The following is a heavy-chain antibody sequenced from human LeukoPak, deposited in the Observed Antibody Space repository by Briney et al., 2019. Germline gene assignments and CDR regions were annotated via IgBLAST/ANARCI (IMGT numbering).Heavy chain of an antibody. Sequence: ETLSLTCTVSGGSISSGPYYWGWVRQPPGKGLEWVSSIFPSGGEIHYADSVRGRFTISRDNSKSTLSLQMNSLRAEDTAIYYCATYRQVLLPFESWGQGTLVTVSS. CDR3: ATYRQVLLPFES. CDR1: GGSISSGPYY. V-gene: IGHV3-23*01. D-gene: IGHD2-8*02. J-gene: IGHJ4*02. CDR2: IFPSGGEI.